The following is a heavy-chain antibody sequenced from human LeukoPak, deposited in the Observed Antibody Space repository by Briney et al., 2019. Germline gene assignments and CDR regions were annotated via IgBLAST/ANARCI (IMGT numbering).Heavy chain of an antibody. V-gene: IGHV3-23*01. Sequence: GGSLRLSCAASGFTFSSYAMGWVRQAPGKGLEWVSAISGSGGSTYYADSVKGRFTISRDNSKNTLYLQMNSLRAEDTAVYYCAKDRVWFGELLVNDYWGQGTLVTVSS. D-gene: IGHD3-10*01. CDR2: ISGSGGST. CDR3: AKDRVWFGELLVNDY. CDR1: GFTFSSYA. J-gene: IGHJ4*02.